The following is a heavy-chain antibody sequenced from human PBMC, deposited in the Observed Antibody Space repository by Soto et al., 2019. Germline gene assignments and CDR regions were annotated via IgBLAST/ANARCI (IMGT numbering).Heavy chain of an antibody. J-gene: IGHJ5*02. D-gene: IGHD3-3*01. CDR3: ATGGLFSS. V-gene: IGHV4-34*01. CDR2: INHAGTT. Sequence: SETLSLTCDISGEYFSANYWSWIRQTPGKGLEWLGEINHAGTTDYNPSVEDRIIISADASKNQFSLKLTSVTAMDTAVYYCATGGLFSSWGQGTLVTVS. CDR1: GEYFSANY.